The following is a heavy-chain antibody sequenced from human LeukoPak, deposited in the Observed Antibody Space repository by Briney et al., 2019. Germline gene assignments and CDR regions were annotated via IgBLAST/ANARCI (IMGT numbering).Heavy chain of an antibody. CDR2: MDPNRGNT. D-gene: IGHD2-15*01. J-gene: IGHJ5*02. CDR3: ARGGIVVLVAATPDVDNWVDP. Sequence: ASVKVSCKASGYTFTSYDIHWVRQATGQGLEWMGWMDPNRGNTGYAQKFQGRVTMTRNTSISTAYMELSSLRSEDTAVDYCARGGIVVLVAATPDVDNWVDPWRQGTLVTVPS. V-gene: IGHV1-8*01. CDR1: GYTFTSYD.